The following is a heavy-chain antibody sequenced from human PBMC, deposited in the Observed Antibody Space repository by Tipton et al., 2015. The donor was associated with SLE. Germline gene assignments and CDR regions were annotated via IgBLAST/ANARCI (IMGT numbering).Heavy chain of an antibody. Sequence: TLSLTCTVSGGSISGYYWSWIRQPPGKGLEWIGEINHSGSTNYNPSLKSRVTISVDTSKNQFSMKLSSVTAADTAVYYCARSYYGSGSYPYWGQGTLVTVSS. CDR2: INHSGST. CDR1: GGSISGYY. CDR3: ARSYYGSGSYPY. V-gene: IGHV4-34*01. J-gene: IGHJ4*02. D-gene: IGHD3-10*01.